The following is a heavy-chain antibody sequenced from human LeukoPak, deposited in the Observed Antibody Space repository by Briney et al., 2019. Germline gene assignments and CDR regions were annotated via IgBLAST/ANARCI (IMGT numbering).Heavy chain of an antibody. Sequence: GGSLRLSCAASGFTFSDYYMTWIRQAPGKGLEWVANTKQDETEKHYADSVKGRFTISRDNAQNSLYLQMNSLRAEDTAVYFCARNRQWLLADYWGQGTVVTVSS. D-gene: IGHD3-22*01. V-gene: IGHV3-7*04. J-gene: IGHJ4*02. CDR2: TKQDETEK. CDR1: GFTFSDYY. CDR3: ARNRQWLLADY.